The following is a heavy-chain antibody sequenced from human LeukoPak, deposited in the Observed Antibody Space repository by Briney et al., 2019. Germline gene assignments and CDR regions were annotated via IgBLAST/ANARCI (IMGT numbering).Heavy chain of an antibody. Sequence: PSETLSRTCTVSGGSISSYYWSWIRQPPGKGLEWIGYIYYSGSTNYNPSLKSRVTISVDTSKNQFSLKLSSVTAADTAVYYCARDRFSGSHYFDYWGQGTLVTVSS. CDR3: ARDRFSGSHYFDY. CDR1: GGSISSYY. CDR2: IYYSGST. D-gene: IGHD1-26*01. J-gene: IGHJ4*02. V-gene: IGHV4-59*01.